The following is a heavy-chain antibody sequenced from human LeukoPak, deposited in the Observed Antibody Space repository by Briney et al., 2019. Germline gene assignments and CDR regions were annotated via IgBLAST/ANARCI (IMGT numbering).Heavy chain of an antibody. CDR1: GFTFSSYW. J-gene: IGHJ4*02. Sequence: QSGGSLRLSCAAPGFTFSSYWMSWVRQAPGKGLEWVDNIKQDGSEKYYVGSVKGRFTISRDNAMNSLYLQMNSLRAEDTAVYYCARDPVSSGPLDYWGQGTLVTVSS. CDR2: IKQDGSEK. D-gene: IGHD6-19*01. V-gene: IGHV3-7*01. CDR3: ARDPVSSGPLDY.